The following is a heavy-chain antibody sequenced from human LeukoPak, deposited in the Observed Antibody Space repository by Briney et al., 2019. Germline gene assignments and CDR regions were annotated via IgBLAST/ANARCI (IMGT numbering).Heavy chain of an antibody. V-gene: IGHV4-59*01. D-gene: IGHD3-10*01. CDR2: IYYSGST. CDR3: ARNLDGSGSYYVDY. J-gene: IGHJ4*02. Sequence: SETLSLTCTVSGGSISSYYWSWIRQPPGKGLEWIGYIYYSGSTNYNPSLKSRVTISVDTSKNQFSLKLSSVTAADTAVYYCARNLDGSGSYYVDYWGQGTLVTVSS. CDR1: GGSISSYY.